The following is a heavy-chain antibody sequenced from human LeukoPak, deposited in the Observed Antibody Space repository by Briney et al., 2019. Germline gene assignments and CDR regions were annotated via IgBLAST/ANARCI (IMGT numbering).Heavy chain of an antibody. CDR3: AGRGLSTGWTFDY. Sequence: SETLSLTCSVSGGSISTYYWSWIRQPAGKGPEWIAQIHTSGSTNFNPSLKSRVSISMDTPNNQFSLMVSSVTAADTAIYYCAGRGLSTGWTFDYWGHGTLVTVSS. D-gene: IGHD6-19*01. CDR2: IHTSGST. CDR1: GGSISTYY. V-gene: IGHV4-4*07. J-gene: IGHJ4*01.